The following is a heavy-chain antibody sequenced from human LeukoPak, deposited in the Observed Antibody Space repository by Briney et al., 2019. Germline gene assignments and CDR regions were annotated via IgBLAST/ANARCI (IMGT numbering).Heavy chain of an antibody. Sequence: GGSLRLSCAASGFTFSSYAMSWVRQAPGKGLEWVSAINGSGGSTYYADSVKGRFTISRDNSKNMLYLQMNSLRAEDTAVYYCAKDLREVIMKYFDYWGQGTLVTVSS. CDR2: INGSGGST. CDR1: GFTFSSYA. CDR3: AKDLREVIMKYFDY. V-gene: IGHV3-23*01. D-gene: IGHD3-10*01. J-gene: IGHJ4*02.